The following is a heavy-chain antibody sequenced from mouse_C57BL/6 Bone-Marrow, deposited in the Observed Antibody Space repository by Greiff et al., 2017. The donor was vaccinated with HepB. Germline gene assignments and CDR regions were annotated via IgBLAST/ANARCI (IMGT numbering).Heavy chain of an antibody. CDR3: ARGGPYAMDY. CDR2: IDPSDSET. CDR1: GYTFTSYW. Sequence: QVHVKQSGAELVRPGSSVKLSCKASGYTFTSYWMHWVKQRPIQGLEWIGNIDPSDSETHYNQKFKDKATLTVDKSSSTAYMQLSSLTSEDSAVYYCARGGPYAMDYWGQGTSVTVSS. V-gene: IGHV1-52*01. J-gene: IGHJ4*01.